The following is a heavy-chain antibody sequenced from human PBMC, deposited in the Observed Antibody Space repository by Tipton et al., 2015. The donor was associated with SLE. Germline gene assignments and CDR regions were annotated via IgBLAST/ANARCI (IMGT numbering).Heavy chain of an antibody. D-gene: IGHD6-19*01. Sequence: SLRLSCAASGFTFSSYAVHWVRQAPGKGLEWVAVIWYDGSNKYYADSVKGRFTISRDNSKNTVYLQMNSLRAEDTAVYYCARYFSSGWDDGFDIWGQGTMVTVSS. V-gene: IGHV3-33*01. J-gene: IGHJ3*02. CDR1: GFTFSSYA. CDR2: IWYDGSNK. CDR3: ARYFSSGWDDGFDI.